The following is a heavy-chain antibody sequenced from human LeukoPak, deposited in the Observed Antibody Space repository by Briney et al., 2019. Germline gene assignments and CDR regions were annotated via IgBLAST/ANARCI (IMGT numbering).Heavy chain of an antibody. CDR1: GFTFSTYA. CDR2: IRGGGGSGGRGFT. J-gene: IGHJ4*02. CDR3: AKDLGSWGSYYLPGWFFDY. Sequence: GGSLRLSCAASGFTFSTYAMSWVRQAPGKGLEWVSGIRGGGGSGGRGFTYYADSVKGRFTIYRDNSKNTLYLQMNSLRDDDTAVYYCAKDLGSWGSYYLPGWFFDYWGQGTLVTVSS. V-gene: IGHV3-23*01. D-gene: IGHD1-26*01.